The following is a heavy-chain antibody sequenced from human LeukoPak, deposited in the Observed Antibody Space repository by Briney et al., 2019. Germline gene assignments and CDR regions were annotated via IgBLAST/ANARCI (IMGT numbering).Heavy chain of an antibody. J-gene: IGHJ6*03. D-gene: IGHD2-15*01. Sequence: ASVKVSCKASGYTFTSYGISWVRQAPGQGLEWMGWISAYNGNTNYAQKLQGRVTMTTDTSTSTAYMELRSLRSDDTAVYYCARRVVVAVWGTYYYYMDVWGKGTTVTVSS. CDR1: GYTFTSYG. V-gene: IGHV1-18*01. CDR2: ISAYNGNT. CDR3: ARRVVVAVWGTYYYYMDV.